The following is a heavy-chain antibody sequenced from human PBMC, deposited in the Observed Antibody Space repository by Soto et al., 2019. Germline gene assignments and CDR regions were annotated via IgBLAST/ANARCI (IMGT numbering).Heavy chain of an antibody. V-gene: IGHV1-69*01. J-gene: IGHJ2*01. D-gene: IGHD3-16*01. CDR2: IIPIFGTA. CDR1: GGSFNTFG. CDR3: ARDPHSYATRDWLPDSWYFDL. Sequence: QLEQSAAEVKKPGSSVKVSCKASGGSFNTFGIIWVRQAPRQGPEWLGRIIPIFGTANYAQNFRGRLTFTADASTNTTYMELRSLGSADTAMYYCARDPHSYATRDWLPDSWYFDLWGRGTLVAVSS.